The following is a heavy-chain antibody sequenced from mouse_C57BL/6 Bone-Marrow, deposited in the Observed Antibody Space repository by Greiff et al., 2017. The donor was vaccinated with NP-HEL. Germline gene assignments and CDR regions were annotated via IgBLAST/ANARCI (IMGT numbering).Heavy chain of an antibody. CDR1: GFTFSSYG. CDR3: ASRNCAWFAY. CDR2: ISSGGSYT. V-gene: IGHV5-6*01. Sequence: EVQRVESGGDLVKPGGSLKLSCAASGFTFSSYGMSWVRQTPDKRLEWVATISSGGSYTYYPDSVKGRFTISRDNAKNTLYLQMSSLKSEDTAMYYCASRNCAWFAYWGQGTLVTVSA. D-gene: IGHD4-1*02. J-gene: IGHJ3*01.